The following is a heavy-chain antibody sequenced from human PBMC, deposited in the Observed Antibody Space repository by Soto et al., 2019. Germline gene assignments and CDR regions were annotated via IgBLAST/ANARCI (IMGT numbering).Heavy chain of an antibody. CDR3: ARGRYGNY. CDR2: ISAHNGNT. V-gene: IGHV1-18*01. CDR1: GYAFTTYG. J-gene: IGHJ4*02. D-gene: IGHD1-1*01. Sequence: QVHLVQSGAEVKKPGASVKVSCKGSGYAFTTYGITWVRQAPGQGLEWMGWISAHNGNTNYAQKLQGRVTVTRDTSTSTAYMELRSLRSGETAVYYCARGRYGNYWGQGALVTVSS.